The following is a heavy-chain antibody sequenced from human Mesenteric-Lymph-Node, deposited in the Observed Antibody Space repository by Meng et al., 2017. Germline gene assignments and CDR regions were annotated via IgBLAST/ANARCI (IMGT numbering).Heavy chain of an antibody. CDR2: INPSGNT. J-gene: IGHJ5*02. V-gene: IGHV4-34*01. Sequence: VQLQPWAVGLCKPSDTLSPSCAVYGGSFRGYSWSWIRQPPAKWLEWIGEINPSGNTNYNPSLKSRVTISVDTSKNQFSLKLSSVSAADTAVYYCARSKPNLYVVDPWGQGTLVTVSS. CDR1: GGSFRGYS. CDR3: ARSKPNLYVVDP. D-gene: IGHD3-22*01.